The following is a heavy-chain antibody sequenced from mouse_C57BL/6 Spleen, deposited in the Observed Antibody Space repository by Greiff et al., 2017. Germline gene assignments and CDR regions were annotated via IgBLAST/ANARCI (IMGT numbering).Heavy chain of an antibody. CDR2: IRSQSNNYAT. V-gene: IGHV10-1*01. CDR1: GFSFNTYA. Sequence: GGGLVQPNGSLKLSCAASGFSFNTYAMNWVRQAPGKGLEWVARIRSQSNNYATYYADSVKDRSTIYRDASGSMLYLQMNNLKTEDTAMYYCLRGDSAYAMDYWGQGTSVTVSS. J-gene: IGHJ4*01. D-gene: IGHD2-12*01. CDR3: LRGDSAYAMDY.